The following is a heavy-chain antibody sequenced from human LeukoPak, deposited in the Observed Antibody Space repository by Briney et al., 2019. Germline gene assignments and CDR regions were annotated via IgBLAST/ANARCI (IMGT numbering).Heavy chain of an antibody. Sequence: SETLSLTCTVSGGSISSYYWSWIRQPPGKGLEWIGYIYYSGSTNYNPSLKSRVTISVDTSKNQFSLKLSSVTAADTAVYYCARSIGSWGFDPWGQGTLVTVSS. J-gene: IGHJ5*02. CDR3: ARSIGSWGFDP. CDR2: IYYSGST. D-gene: IGHD2-15*01. CDR1: GGSISSYY. V-gene: IGHV4-59*12.